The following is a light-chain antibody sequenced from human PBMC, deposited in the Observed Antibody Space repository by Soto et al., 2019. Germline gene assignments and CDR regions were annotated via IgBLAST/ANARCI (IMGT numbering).Light chain of an antibody. Sequence: DIQMTQSPSSLSASVGGRVNITCRGSQGISNYVAWYQQKPGKPPKLLIYAASTLQSGVPSRFSGSGSGTDFTLTINSLQPEDVATYSCQKYSSVPVFGPGTKVDIK. CDR3: QKYSSVPV. V-gene: IGKV1-27*01. CDR1: QGISNY. J-gene: IGKJ3*01. CDR2: AAS.